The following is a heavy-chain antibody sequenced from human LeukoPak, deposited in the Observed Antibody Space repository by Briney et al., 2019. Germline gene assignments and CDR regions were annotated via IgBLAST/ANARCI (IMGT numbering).Heavy chain of an antibody. V-gene: IGHV3-7*01. Sequence: GGSLRLSCAASGFTFSSSWMSWVRQAPGKGPEWVANIWRDGSQKNYVDSVRGRFTISRDNAKNSLYLQMNSLRAEDTAVYYCARSVGQWLVLKAFDIWGQGTMVTVSS. CDR3: ARSVGQWLVLKAFDI. CDR2: IWRDGSQK. CDR1: GFTFSSSW. J-gene: IGHJ3*02. D-gene: IGHD6-19*01.